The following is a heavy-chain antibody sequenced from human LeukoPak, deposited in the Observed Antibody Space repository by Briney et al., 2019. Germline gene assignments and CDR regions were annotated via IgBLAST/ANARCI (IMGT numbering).Heavy chain of an antibody. Sequence: GXXLRLSCAASGFTFSSYWMHWVRQAPGKGLVWVSRINSDGSSTIYADSVKGRFTISRDNAKNTLYLQMNSLRAEDTAVYYCARGSSGYLAGYFDYWGQGTLVTVSS. D-gene: IGHD3-22*01. J-gene: IGHJ4*02. CDR1: GFTFSSYW. CDR2: INSDGSST. CDR3: ARGSSGYLAGYFDY. V-gene: IGHV3-74*01.